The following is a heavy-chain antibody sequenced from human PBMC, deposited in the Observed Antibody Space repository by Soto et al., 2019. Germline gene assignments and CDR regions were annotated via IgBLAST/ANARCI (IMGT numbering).Heavy chain of an antibody. CDR3: ANGLLRSRGEYYDY. CDR2: INTDNGDT. D-gene: IGHD3-10*01. CDR1: GYTFTDYG. V-gene: IGHV1-18*01. J-gene: IGHJ4*02. Sequence: AASVKVSCKASGYTFTDYGIAWVRQAPGQGLEWVGWINTDNGDTNFAQRLQGRVTVTTDTSTNTAYMELRSLTSDDTAVYYCANGLLRSRGEYYDYWGQGTLVTVSS.